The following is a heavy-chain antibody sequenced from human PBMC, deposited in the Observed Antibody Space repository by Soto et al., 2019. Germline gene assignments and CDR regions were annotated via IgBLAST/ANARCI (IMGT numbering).Heavy chain of an antibody. J-gene: IGHJ6*03. Sequence: EVQLVESGGGLVQPGGSLRLSCAASGFTFSSYWMSWVRQAPGKGLEWVANIKQDGSEKYYVDSVKGRFTISRDNAKNSLYLQMNSLRAEDTAVYYCARVKSSSSWYYTLGYYYYYMDVWGKGTTVTVSS. CDR2: IKQDGSEK. CDR3: ARVKSSSSWYYTLGYYYYYMDV. D-gene: IGHD6-13*01. V-gene: IGHV3-7*01. CDR1: GFTFSSYW.